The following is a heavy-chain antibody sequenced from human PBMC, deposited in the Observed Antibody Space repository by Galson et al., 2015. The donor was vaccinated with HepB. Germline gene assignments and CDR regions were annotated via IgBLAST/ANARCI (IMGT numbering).Heavy chain of an antibody. CDR1: GFTFSSYS. CDR2: ISSSSSYI. D-gene: IGHD3-10*01. CDR3: AYYGSGSSGYYYYYMDV. Sequence: SLRLSCAASGFTFSSYSMNWVRQPPGKGLEWVSSISSSSSYIYYADSVKGRFTISRNNAKNSLYLQMNSLRVEDTAVYYCAYYGSGSSGYYYYYMDVWGKGTTVTVSS. J-gene: IGHJ6*03. V-gene: IGHV3-21*01.